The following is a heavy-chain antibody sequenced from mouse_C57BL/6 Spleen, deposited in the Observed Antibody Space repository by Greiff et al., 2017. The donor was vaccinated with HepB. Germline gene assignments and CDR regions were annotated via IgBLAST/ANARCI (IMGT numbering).Heavy chain of an antibody. CDR1: GYTFTSYT. V-gene: IGHV1-4*01. J-gene: IGHJ2*01. Sequence: QVHVKQSGAELARPGASVKMSCKASGYTFTSYTMHWVKQRPGQGLEWIGYINPSSGYTKYNQKFKDKATLTADKSSSTAYMQLSSLTSEDSAVYYCARLWDGLFDYWGQGTTLTVSS. CDR2: INPSSGYT. D-gene: IGHD2-3*01. CDR3: ARLWDGLFDY.